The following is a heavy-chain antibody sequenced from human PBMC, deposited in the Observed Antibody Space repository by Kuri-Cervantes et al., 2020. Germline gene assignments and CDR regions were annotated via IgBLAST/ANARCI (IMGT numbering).Heavy chain of an antibody. D-gene: IGHD3-10*01. CDR2: INAGNGNT. CDR3: VGGITMVRGADY. J-gene: IGHJ4*02. Sequence: ASVKVSCKASGYTFTSYAMHWVRQAPGQRLEWMGWINAGNGNTKYSQKFQGRVTITRDTSASTAYMELSSLRSEDMVVYSCVGGITMVRGADYWGQGTLVTVSS. CDR1: GYTFTSYA. V-gene: IGHV1-3*01.